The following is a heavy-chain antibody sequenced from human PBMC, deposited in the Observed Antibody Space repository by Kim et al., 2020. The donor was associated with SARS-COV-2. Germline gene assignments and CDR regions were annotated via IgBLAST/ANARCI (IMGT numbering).Heavy chain of an antibody. CDR1: GFTFSSYS. CDR3: AREGGLGWEPPDY. CDR2: ISSSSSYI. J-gene: IGHJ4*02. Sequence: GGSLRLSCAASGFTFSSYSMNWVRQAPGKGLEWVSSISSSSSYIYYADSVKGRFTISRDNAKNSLYLQMNSLRAEDTAVYYCAREGGLGWEPPDYWGQGTLVTVSS. D-gene: IGHD1-26*01. V-gene: IGHV3-21*01.